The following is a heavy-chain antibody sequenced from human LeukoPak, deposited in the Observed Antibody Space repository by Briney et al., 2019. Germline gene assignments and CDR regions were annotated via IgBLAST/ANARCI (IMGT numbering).Heavy chain of an antibody. D-gene: IGHD2/OR15-2a*01. CDR3: AKDVSAPFPI. CDR1: GLTLSSYA. J-gene: IGHJ3*02. V-gene: IGHV3-23*01. Sequence: PGGSLRLFRAASGLTLSSYAMSWVPDAPGKGLECVSAISGSGGSTYYADSVKGRFTISRDNSKNTLYLQMNSLRAEDTAVYYCAKDVSAPFPIWGQGTMVTVSS. CDR2: ISGSGGST.